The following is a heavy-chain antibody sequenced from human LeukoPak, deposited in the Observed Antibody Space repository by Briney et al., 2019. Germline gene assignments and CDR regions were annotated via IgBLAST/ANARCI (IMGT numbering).Heavy chain of an antibody. Sequence: PGGSLRLSCAAPGFTFSSYWMSWVRQAPGKGLEWVANIKQDGSEKYYVDSVKGRFTISRDNAKNSLYLQMNSLRAEDTAVYYCAKEAQGCSITSCYFDSWGQGTLVTVSS. CDR2: IKQDGSEK. J-gene: IGHJ4*02. D-gene: IGHD2-2*01. CDR1: GFTFSSYW. CDR3: AKEAQGCSITSCYFDS. V-gene: IGHV3-7*03.